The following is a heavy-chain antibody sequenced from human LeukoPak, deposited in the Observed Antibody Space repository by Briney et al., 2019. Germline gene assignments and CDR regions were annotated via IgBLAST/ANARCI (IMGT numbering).Heavy chain of an antibody. CDR2: ISGSGGST. D-gene: IGHD2-2*01. CDR3: VKDPSEGGTSGWDDAFDI. J-gene: IGHJ3*02. CDR1: GFTFSSYA. Sequence: GGSLRLSCAASGFTFSSYAMSWVRQAPGKGLEWVSAISGSGGSTYYADSVKGRFTISRDNSKNTLYLQMNSLRAEDTAVYYCVKDPSEGGTSGWDDAFDIWGQGTMVTVSS. V-gene: IGHV3-23*01.